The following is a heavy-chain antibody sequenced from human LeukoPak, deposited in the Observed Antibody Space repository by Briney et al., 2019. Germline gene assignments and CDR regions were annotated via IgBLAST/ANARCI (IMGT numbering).Heavy chain of an antibody. D-gene: IGHD2-2*01. CDR3: ARLIVVVPAAILWFDP. CDR2: IYHSGST. Sequence: SETLSLTCAVSGYFISSGYYWGWTRQPPGKGLEWIGSIYHSGSTYYNPSPKSRVTISVDTSKNQFYLKLSSVTAADTAVYYCARLIVVVPAAILWFDPWGQGTLVTVSS. V-gene: IGHV4-38-2*01. CDR1: GYFISSGYY. J-gene: IGHJ5*02.